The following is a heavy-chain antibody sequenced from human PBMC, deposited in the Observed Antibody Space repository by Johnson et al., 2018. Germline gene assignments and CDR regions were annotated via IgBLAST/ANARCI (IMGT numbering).Heavy chain of an antibody. V-gene: IGHV3-33*01. CDR1: GFTFSSYG. CDR2: IWYDGSNK. D-gene: IGHD3-3*01. Sequence: QVQLVESGGGVVQPGRSMRLSCAASGFTFSSYGMHWVRQDPGKGLEWVAVIWYDGSNKYDADSVKGRFTISRDNSKNTLYLQMNSLRDEDTAVYYCARERITIFGVVITHYGMDVWGRGTTVTVSS. CDR3: ARERITIFGVVITHYGMDV. J-gene: IGHJ6*02.